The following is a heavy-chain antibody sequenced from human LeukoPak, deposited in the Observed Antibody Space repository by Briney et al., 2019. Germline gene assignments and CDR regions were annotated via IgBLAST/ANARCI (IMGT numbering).Heavy chain of an antibody. V-gene: IGHV3-66*01. J-gene: IGHJ4*02. D-gene: IGHD6-19*01. CDR1: GFTFNNYA. Sequence: GGSLRLSCAASGFTFNNYAMSWVRQAPGKGLEWVSVIYSGGSTYYADSVKGRFTISRDNSKNTLYLQMNSLRAEDTAVYYCARDSSGWYYFDYWGQGTLVTVSS. CDR2: IYSGGST. CDR3: ARDSSGWYYFDY.